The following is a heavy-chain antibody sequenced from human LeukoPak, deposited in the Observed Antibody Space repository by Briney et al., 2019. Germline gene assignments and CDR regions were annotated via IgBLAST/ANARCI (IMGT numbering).Heavy chain of an antibody. D-gene: IGHD4-23*01. CDR1: GFTVSSNY. Sequence: GGSLRLSCAASGFTVSSNYMSWVRQAPGKGLEWVSVIYSGGGAYYADSVKGRFTISRDNSKNTLYLHMSSLRAVDTAVYYCARGDYGANFPFDYWGQGTLVTVSS. CDR3: ARGDYGANFPFDY. J-gene: IGHJ4*02. CDR2: IYSGGGA. V-gene: IGHV3-66*01.